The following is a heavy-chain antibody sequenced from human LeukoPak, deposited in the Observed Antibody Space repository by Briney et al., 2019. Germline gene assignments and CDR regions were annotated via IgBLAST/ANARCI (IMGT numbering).Heavy chain of an antibody. CDR2: IYYSGST. J-gene: IGHJ5*02. CDR1: GGSISSYY. D-gene: IGHD3-10*01. V-gene: IGHV4-59*12. Sequence: SETLSLTCTVSGGSISSYYWSWIRQPPGKGLEWIGSIYYSGSTYYNPSLKSRVTISVDTSKNQFSLKLSSVTAADTAVYYCARDTRITMVRGVTYNWFDPWGQGTLVTVSS. CDR3: ARDTRITMVRGVTYNWFDP.